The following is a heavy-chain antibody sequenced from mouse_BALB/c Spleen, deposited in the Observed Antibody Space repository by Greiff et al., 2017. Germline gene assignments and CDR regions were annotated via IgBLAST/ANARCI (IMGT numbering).Heavy chain of an antibody. CDR2: IDPANGNT. D-gene: IGHD2-14*01. CDR3: ARSGRYDAWFAY. V-gene: IGHV14-3*02. J-gene: IGHJ3*01. Sequence: EVKLMESGAELVKPGASVKLSCTASGFNIKDTYMHWVKQRPEQGLEWIGRIDPANGNTKYDPKFQGKATITADTSSNTAYLQLSSLTSEDTAVYYCARSGRYDAWFAYWGQGTLVTVSA. CDR1: GFNIKDTY.